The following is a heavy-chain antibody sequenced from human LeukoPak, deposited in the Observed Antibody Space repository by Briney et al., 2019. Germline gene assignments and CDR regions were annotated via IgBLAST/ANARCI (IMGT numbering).Heavy chain of an antibody. V-gene: IGHV1-46*01. CDR1: GYTFTSYY. CDR2: INPSGGST. D-gene: IGHD5-18*01. CDR3: ARDHYTAMVTDAFDI. Sequence: GASVKVSCKASGYTFTSYYMHWVRQAPGQGLEWMGIINPSGGSTSYAQKFQGRVTMTRDMSTSTVYMELSSLRSEDTAVYYCARDHYTAMVTDAFDIWGQGTMVTVSS. J-gene: IGHJ3*02.